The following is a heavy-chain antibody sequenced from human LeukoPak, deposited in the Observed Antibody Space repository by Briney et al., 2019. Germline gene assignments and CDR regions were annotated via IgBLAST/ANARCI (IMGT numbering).Heavy chain of an antibody. CDR3: ARVRIAAAGNLKGNNWFDP. CDR2: ISYDGSNK. J-gene: IGHJ5*02. CDR1: GFTFSSYA. Sequence: QAGRSLRLSCAASGFTFSSYAMHWVRQAPGKGLEWVAVISYDGSNKYYADSVKGRFTISRDNSKNTLYLQMNSLRAEDTAVYYCARVRIAAAGNLKGNNWFDPWGQGTLVTVSS. V-gene: IGHV3-30-3*01. D-gene: IGHD6-13*01.